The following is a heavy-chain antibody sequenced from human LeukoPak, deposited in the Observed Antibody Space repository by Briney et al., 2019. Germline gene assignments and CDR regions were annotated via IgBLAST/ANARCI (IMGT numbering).Heavy chain of an antibody. Sequence: ASVKVSCKASGYTFTGYYIHWVRQAPGQGLEWMGWINPNSGGTNYAQKFQGRVTMTRDTSISTAYIELSRLSSDDTAVYYCATFSAFWSGSSFYYFDYWGQGTLVTVSS. CDR1: GYTFTGYY. CDR2: INPNSGGT. CDR3: ATFSAFWSGSSFYYFDY. J-gene: IGHJ4*02. D-gene: IGHD3-3*01. V-gene: IGHV1-2*02.